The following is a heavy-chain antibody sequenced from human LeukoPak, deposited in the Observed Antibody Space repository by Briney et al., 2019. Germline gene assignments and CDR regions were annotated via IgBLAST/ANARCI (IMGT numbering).Heavy chain of an antibody. CDR3: ASSFVEMATTFDY. CDR1: GFTFSSYA. D-gene: IGHD5-24*01. J-gene: IGHJ4*02. V-gene: IGHV3-64*01. Sequence: PGGSLRLSCAASGFTFSSYAMHWVRQAPGKGLEYVSAISSNGGSTYYANPVKGRFTISRDNSKNTLYLQMGSLRAEDMAVYYCASSFVEMATTFDYWGQGTLVTVSS. CDR2: ISSNGGST.